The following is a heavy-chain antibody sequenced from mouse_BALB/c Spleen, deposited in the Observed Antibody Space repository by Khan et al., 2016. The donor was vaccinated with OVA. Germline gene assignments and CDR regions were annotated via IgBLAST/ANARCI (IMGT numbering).Heavy chain of an antibody. Sequence: EVELVESGGGLVQPGGSRKLSCAASGFTFSRFGMNWVRQAPEKGLEWVAYISSGSSTIYYAETVKGRFTISRDTHKNILFLQMTRLRSENTTMYYCASWGSTTGYAMDDWGQGTSVTVSS. J-gene: IGHJ4*01. CDR3: ASWGSTTGYAMDD. CDR2: ISSGSSTI. CDR1: GFTFSRFG. D-gene: IGHD2-14*01. V-gene: IGHV5-17*02.